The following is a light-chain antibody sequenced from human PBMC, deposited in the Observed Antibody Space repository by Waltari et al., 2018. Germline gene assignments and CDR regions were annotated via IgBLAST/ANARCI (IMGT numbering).Light chain of an antibody. V-gene: IGLV2-14*03. CDR3: SSYTSSGIWV. CDR2: DVN. J-gene: IGLJ3*02. Sequence: QSALTQPASVSGSPGQSITISCTGTSSDVGGYNYVSWYQHHPGKVPKLMIYDVNNLPSGVSNRFSVSKAGNSSSLSISGLQAEDEADYYCSSYTSSGIWVFGGGTKLTVL. CDR1: SSDVGGYNY.